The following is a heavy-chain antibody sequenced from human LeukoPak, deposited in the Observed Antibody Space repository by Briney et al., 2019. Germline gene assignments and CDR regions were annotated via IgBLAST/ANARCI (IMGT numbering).Heavy chain of an antibody. J-gene: IGHJ4*02. CDR3: ARGLSGSYYFGY. CDR2: IYTSGST. V-gene: IGHV4-4*07. CDR1: GGSISSYY. D-gene: IGHD1-26*01. Sequence: SETLSLTCTVSGGSISSYYWTWIRQPAGKGLEWIGRIYTSGSTSYNPSLKCRVTMSVDTSNYQFSLKLTSVIAADTAVYYCARGLSGSYYFGYWGKRGLVSVSS.